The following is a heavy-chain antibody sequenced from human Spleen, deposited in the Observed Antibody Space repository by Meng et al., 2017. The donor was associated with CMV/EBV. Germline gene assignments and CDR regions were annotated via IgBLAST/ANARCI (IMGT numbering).Heavy chain of an antibody. CDR1: GFTFSNQW. V-gene: IGHV3-7*01. CDR3: AKVGSSTRLERD. Sequence: GGSLRLSCVASGFTFSNQWMNWVREVPGKGPEWVANINGDGSEVAYVASVRGRFTVSRDNAKSSLYLQMNSLTVEDTAVYYCAKVGSSTRLERDWGQGTLVTVSS. D-gene: IGHD1-1*01. J-gene: IGHJ4*02. CDR2: INGDGSEV.